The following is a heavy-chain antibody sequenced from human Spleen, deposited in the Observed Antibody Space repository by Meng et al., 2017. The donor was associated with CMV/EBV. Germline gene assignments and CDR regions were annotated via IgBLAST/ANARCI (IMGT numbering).Heavy chain of an antibody. J-gene: IGHJ4*02. Sequence: GGSLRLSCAASGFTFSSYGMHWVRQAPGKGLEWVAFIRDDGSNKYYADSVKGRFTISRDNSKNTLILQMNSLRTEDTAVYYCARVYYDSTNYYFSFGYWGQGTLVTVSS. CDR3: ARVYYDSTNYYFSFGY. D-gene: IGHD3-22*01. CDR1: GFTFSSYG. CDR2: IRDDGSNK. V-gene: IGHV3-30*02.